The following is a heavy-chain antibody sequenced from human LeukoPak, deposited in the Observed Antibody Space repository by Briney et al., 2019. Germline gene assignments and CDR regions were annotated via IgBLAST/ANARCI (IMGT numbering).Heavy chain of an antibody. CDR2: IYTSGST. Sequence: SETLSLTCTVSGGSISSGSYYWSWIRQPAGKGLEWIGRIYTSGSTNYNPSLKSRVTISVDTSKNQFSLKLSSVTAADTAVYYCARLYDFWSGYYGDYNSNWFDPWGQGTLVTVSS. CDR3: ARLYDFWSGYYGDYNSNWFDP. V-gene: IGHV4-61*02. D-gene: IGHD3-3*01. CDR1: GGSISSGSYY. J-gene: IGHJ5*02.